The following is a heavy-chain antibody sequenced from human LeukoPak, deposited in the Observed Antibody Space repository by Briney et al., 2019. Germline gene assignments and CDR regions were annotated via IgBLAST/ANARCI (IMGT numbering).Heavy chain of an antibody. V-gene: IGHV1-2*02. CDR2: INCNSGDT. CDR3: ARDDAGERNDFDY. Sequence: GASVRVSCKASGYTFSDYYIHRVRQAPGQGLESLGWINCNSGDTRYAQKFQGRVTMTRDTSISTVYMELSRLRSDDTALYYCARDDAGERNDFDYWGQGTLVTVSS. J-gene: IGHJ4*02. D-gene: IGHD1-1*01. CDR1: GYTFSDYY.